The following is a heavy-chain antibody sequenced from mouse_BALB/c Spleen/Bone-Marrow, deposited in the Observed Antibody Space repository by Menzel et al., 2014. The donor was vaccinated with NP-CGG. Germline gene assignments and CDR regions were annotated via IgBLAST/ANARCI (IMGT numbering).Heavy chain of an antibody. Sequence: DVMLVESGGGLVQPGGSLKLSCAASGFDFSRYWMTWVRQAPGKGLEWIGEINPDSSTISYTPSLKDKFIISRDNAKNTLYLQMNKVRSEDTALYYCAKNYYYGYVAYWGQGTLVTVSA. CDR2: INPDSSTI. V-gene: IGHV4-1*02. D-gene: IGHD1-2*01. J-gene: IGHJ3*01. CDR1: GFDFSRYW. CDR3: AKNYYYGYVAY.